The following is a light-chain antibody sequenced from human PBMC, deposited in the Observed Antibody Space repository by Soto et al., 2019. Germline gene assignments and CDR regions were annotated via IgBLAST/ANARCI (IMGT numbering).Light chain of an antibody. CDR3: SSYTSSSTPYV. Sequence: QSVLTQPASVSGSPGQSIAISCTGTGSDVGGYRYVSWYQQHPGKAPKLMIYDVSNRPSGVSNRFPGSKSGNTASLTISGLQAGDEADYYCSSYTSSSTPYVFGTGTKVTVL. CDR2: DVS. CDR1: GSDVGGYRY. J-gene: IGLJ1*01. V-gene: IGLV2-14*01.